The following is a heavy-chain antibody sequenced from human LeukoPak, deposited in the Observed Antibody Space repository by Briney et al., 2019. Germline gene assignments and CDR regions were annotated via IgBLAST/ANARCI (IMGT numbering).Heavy chain of an antibody. Sequence: GGSLRLSCAASGFTFCSNYMSWVRQAPGKGLEWVSVIYSGGSTYYADSVKGRFTISRDNSKNTLYLQMNSLRAEDTAVYYCARSAAGTDFDYWGQGTLVTVSS. CDR1: GFTFCSNY. J-gene: IGHJ4*02. V-gene: IGHV3-53*01. D-gene: IGHD6-13*01. CDR3: ARSAAGTDFDY. CDR2: IYSGGST.